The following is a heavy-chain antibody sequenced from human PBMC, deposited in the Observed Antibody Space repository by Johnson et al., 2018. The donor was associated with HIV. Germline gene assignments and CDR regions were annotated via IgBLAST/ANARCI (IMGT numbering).Heavy chain of an antibody. CDR1: GFTFSSYA. Sequence: HVQLVESGGGVVQPGRSLRLSCAASGFTFSSYAMHWVRQAPAKGLEWVAVISYDGSDKYYADSVKGRFTISRDSSKNTLYLQMNSLRAEDTAVYYCAKSTQATILRESGPYGAFHIWVQGTMVTVSS. J-gene: IGHJ3*02. V-gene: IGHV3-30*04. D-gene: IGHD2-2*01. CDR2: ISYDGSDK. CDR3: AKSTQATILRESGPYGAFHI.